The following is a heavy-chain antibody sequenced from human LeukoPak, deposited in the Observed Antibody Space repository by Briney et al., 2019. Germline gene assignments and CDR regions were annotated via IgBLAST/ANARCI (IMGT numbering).Heavy chain of an antibody. Sequence: PGGSLRLSCAASGLSFSTYAMSWVRQAPGKGLEWVAGISGSGVDTHYAGSVNGRFSISRDNSANTLYLQMNSLREEDTALYYCASGTYRLGDYWGQGTQVAVSP. CDR2: ISGSGVDT. J-gene: IGHJ4*02. CDR3: ASGTYRLGDY. CDR1: GLSFSTYA. V-gene: IGHV3-23*01. D-gene: IGHD3-10*01.